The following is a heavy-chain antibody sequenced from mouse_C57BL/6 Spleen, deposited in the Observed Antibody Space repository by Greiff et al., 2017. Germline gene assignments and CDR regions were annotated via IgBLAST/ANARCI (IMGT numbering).Heavy chain of an antibody. J-gene: IGHJ3*01. CDR3: ARDDYYGRGFAY. CDR1: GFTFSDYY. V-gene: IGHV5-16*01. D-gene: IGHD1-1*01. Sequence: DVKLVESEGGLVQPGSSMKLSCTASGFTFSDYYMAWVRQVPEKGLEWVANINYDGSSTYYLDSLKSRFIISRDNAKNILYLQMSSLKSEDTATYYCARDDYYGRGFAYWGQGTLVTVSA. CDR2: INYDGSST.